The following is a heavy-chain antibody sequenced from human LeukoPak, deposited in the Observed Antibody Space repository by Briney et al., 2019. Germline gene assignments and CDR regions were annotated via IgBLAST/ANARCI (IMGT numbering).Heavy chain of an antibody. J-gene: IGHJ4*02. D-gene: IGHD3-22*01. CDR3: ARTARSGGYWGDFDY. CDR1: GFTFNSYW. Sequence: PGGSLRLSCAASGFTFNSYWMHWVRQAPGKGLVWVSRINSDGSTTTYADSMKGRFTISRDNAENTLYLQMNSLRAEDTAVYYCARTARSGGYWGDFDYWGQGTLVTVSS. V-gene: IGHV3-74*01. CDR2: INSDGSTT.